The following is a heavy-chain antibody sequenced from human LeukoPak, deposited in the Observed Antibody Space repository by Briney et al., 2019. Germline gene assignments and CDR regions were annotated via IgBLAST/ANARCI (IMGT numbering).Heavy chain of an antibody. CDR3: VRDPDALDY. CDR2: IRSSGAMI. J-gene: IGHJ4*02. Sequence: GGSLRLSCAASGFTFDDYDMNWVRQAPGKGLEWVSYIRSSGAMIYYADSVKGRFTISRDNAKKSVYLQMNSLRDEDTAVYYCVRDPDALDYWGQGTQVTVSS. V-gene: IGHV3-48*02. CDR1: GFTFDDYD.